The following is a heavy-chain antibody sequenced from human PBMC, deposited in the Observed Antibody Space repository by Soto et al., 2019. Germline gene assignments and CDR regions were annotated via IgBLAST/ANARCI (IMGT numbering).Heavy chain of an antibody. CDR2: ISYDGSNK. V-gene: IGHV3-30-3*01. CDR1: GFTFSSYA. Sequence: QVQLVESGGGVVQPGRSLRLSCAASGFTFSSYAMHWVRQAPGKGLEWVAVISYDGSNKYYADSVKGRFTISRENSKNTLYLQMNSLRADDTAVYYCARDISLVVAATRHYYYGMDVWGQGTTVTVSS. J-gene: IGHJ6*02. CDR3: ARDISLVVAATRHYYYGMDV. D-gene: IGHD2-15*01.